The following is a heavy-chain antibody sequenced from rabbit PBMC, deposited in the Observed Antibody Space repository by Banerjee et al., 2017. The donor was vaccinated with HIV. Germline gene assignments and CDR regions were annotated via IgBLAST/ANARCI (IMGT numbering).Heavy chain of an antibody. CDR3: ARDLAGAIGWNFNL. CDR2: INTSSGNT. V-gene: IGHV1S45*01. Sequence: QEQLVESGGGLVQPEGSLTLTCTASGFSFSGSYWISWVRQAPGKGLEWIGCINTSSGNTVYASWAKGRFTISKTSSTTVTLQMTSLTAADTATYFCARDLAGAIGWNFNLWGQGTLVTVS. D-gene: IGHD4-1*01. CDR1: GFSFSGSYW. J-gene: IGHJ4*01.